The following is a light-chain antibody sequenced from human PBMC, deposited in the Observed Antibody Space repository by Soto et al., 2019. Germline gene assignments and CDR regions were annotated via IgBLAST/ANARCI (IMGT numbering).Light chain of an antibody. V-gene: IGLV6-57*04. CDR2: EDN. J-gene: IGLJ3*02. CDR1: SGSIASNY. Sequence: NFMLTQPHSVSESPGKTVTISCTRSSGSIASNYVQWYQQRPGSAPTTVIYEDNQRPSGVPDRFSGSIDSSSNSASLTISGLKTEDEDGYYSQSYESSNQVLGGGAKRTVL. CDR3: QSYESSNQV.